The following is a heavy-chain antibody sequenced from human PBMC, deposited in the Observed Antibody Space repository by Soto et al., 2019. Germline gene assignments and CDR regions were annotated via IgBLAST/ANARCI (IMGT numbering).Heavy chain of an antibody. J-gene: IGHJ4*02. D-gene: IGHD3-22*01. CDR1: GYNFGNYD. Sequence: ASVKVSCKASGYNFGNYDLNWVRQATGQGLEWMGWMNPKNGDTGHAQKFQGRVTLTRDTSISTAYMELSSLRSEDTAVYYCARAVDDSSGYPFDYWGQGTLVTVSS. V-gene: IGHV1-8*02. CDR2: MNPKNGDT. CDR3: ARAVDDSSGYPFDY.